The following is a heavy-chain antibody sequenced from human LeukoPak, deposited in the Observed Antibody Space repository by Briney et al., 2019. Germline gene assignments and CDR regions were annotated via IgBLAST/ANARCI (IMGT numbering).Heavy chain of an antibody. CDR2: INPNSGGT. V-gene: IGHV1-2*02. CDR3: ARDLGDILTGLSLN. Sequence: ASVKVSCKASGYTFTGYYMHWVRQAPGQGLEWMGWINPNSGGTNYAQKFQGRVTMTRDTSISTAYMELSRLRSDDTAVYYCARDLGDILTGLSLNWGQGTLVTVPS. CDR1: GYTFTGYY. J-gene: IGHJ4*02. D-gene: IGHD3-9*01.